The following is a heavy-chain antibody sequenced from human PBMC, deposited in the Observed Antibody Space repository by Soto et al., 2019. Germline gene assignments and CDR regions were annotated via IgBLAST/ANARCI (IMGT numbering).Heavy chain of an antibody. CDR1: GFTFSNYW. J-gene: IGHJ4*02. CDR3: AKIGYPGYESFDY. V-gene: IGHV3-7*01. CDR2: IKQDGSEK. Sequence: GGSLRLSCAASGFTFSNYWMSWVRQAPGKGLEWVANIKQDGSEKYYVDSVKGRFTISRDNAKNSLYLQMNSLRAEDTAVYYCAKIGYPGYESFDYWGQGTLVTVSS. D-gene: IGHD5-12*01.